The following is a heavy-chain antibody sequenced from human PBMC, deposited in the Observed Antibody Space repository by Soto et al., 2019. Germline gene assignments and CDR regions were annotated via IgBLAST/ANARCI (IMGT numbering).Heavy chain of an antibody. CDR2: IYYSGST. CDR1: GGSISSSSYY. J-gene: IGHJ6*02. CDR3: ARHDYDFCSEEEQGRSKDPLGCGMDV. D-gene: IGHD3-3*01. V-gene: IGHV4-39*01. Sequence: QLQLQESGPGLVKPSETLSLTCTVSGGSISSSSYYWGWIRQPPGKGLEWIGSIYYSGSTYYNPSLKSRVTISVDTSKNQFSLKLSSVTAADTAVYYCARHDYDFCSEEEQGRSKDPLGCGMDVWGQGTTVTVSS.